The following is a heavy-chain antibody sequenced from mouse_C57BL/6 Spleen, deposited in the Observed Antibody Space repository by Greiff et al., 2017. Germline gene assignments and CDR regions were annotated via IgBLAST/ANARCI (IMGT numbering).Heavy chain of an antibody. J-gene: IGHJ3*01. CDR1: GFTFSDYG. D-gene: IGHD4-1*01. CDR3: ARGLAWFAY. CDR2: ISSGSSTI. V-gene: IGHV5-17*01. Sequence: EVQWVESGGGLVKPGGSLKLSCAASGFTFSDYGMHWVRQAPEKGLEWVAYISSGSSTIYYADTVKGRFTISRDNAKNTLFLQMTSLRSEDTAMYYCARGLAWFAYWGQGTLVTVSA.